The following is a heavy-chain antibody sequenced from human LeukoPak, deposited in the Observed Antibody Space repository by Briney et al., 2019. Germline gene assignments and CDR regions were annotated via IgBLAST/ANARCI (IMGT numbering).Heavy chain of an antibody. CDR2: IYPSANV. D-gene: IGHD2/OR15-2a*01. CDR1: GDSFSGNY. J-gene: IGHJ6*03. CDR3: ARGLSPTSYYYYMDV. Sequence: SETLSLTCSVSGDSFSGNYWNWIRQPAGKGLEWIGRIYPSANVYYNPSLKSRVTVSLDASRNQFSLNMRSVTAADTAVYYCARGLSPTSYYYYMDVWGKGTTVTVSS. V-gene: IGHV4-4*07.